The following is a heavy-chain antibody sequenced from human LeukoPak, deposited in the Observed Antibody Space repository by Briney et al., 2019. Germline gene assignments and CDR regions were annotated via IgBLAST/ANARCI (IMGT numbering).Heavy chain of an antibody. J-gene: IGHJ6*02. Sequence: SETLSPTCTVSGGSISSSSYYWGWIRQPPGKGLEWIGSIYYSGSTYYNPSLKSRVTISVDTSKNQFSLKLSSVTAADTAVYYCARRREQQLFYYYGMDVWGQGTTVTVSS. CDR3: ARRREQQLFYYYGMDV. V-gene: IGHV4-39*07. CDR2: IYYSGST. CDR1: GGSISSSSYY. D-gene: IGHD6-13*01.